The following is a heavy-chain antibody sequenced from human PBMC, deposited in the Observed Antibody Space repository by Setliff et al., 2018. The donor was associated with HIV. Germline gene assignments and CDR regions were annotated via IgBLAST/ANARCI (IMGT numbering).Heavy chain of an antibody. D-gene: IGHD6-19*01. CDR3: AREGQEEWLAPSMYNWFDP. J-gene: IGHJ5*02. CDR1: GFTFSSYS. Sequence: PGGSLRLSCAASGFTFSSYSMNWGRQAPGKGLEWVSYISSSSSTRYYAGSVKGRFTISRENAKNALYLQMNSLRAEDTAVYYCAREGQEEWLAPSMYNWFDPWGQGTLVTVSS. CDR2: ISSSSSTR. V-gene: IGHV3-48*04.